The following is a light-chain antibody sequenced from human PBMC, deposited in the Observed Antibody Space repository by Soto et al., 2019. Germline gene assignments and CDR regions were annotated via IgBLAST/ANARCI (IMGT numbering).Light chain of an antibody. CDR3: QQYGSSPRT. CDR1: QSVSSSY. CDR2: GAS. J-gene: IGKJ1*01. V-gene: IGKV3-20*01. Sequence: IVLTQSPGTLSLSPGERATLSCRASQSVSSSYLAWYKQKPGQAPRLFIYGASSRATGIPDRFSGSGSGTEFTLTISRLQPEDFAVYYCQQYGSSPRTFGQGTKVDIK.